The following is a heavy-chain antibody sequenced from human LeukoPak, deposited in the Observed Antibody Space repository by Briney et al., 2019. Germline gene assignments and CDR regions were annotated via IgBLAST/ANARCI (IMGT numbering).Heavy chain of an antibody. V-gene: IGHV3-64*01. Sequence: GGSLRLSCAASGFTFSSYAMHWVRQAPGKGLEYVSAISSNGGSTYYANSVKGRFTISRDNSKNTLYLQMGSLRAEDTAVYYCAKDWTGTKPFDLWGRGTLVTVSS. CDR3: AKDWTGTKPFDL. CDR2: ISSNGGST. CDR1: GFTFSSYA. D-gene: IGHD3/OR15-3a*01. J-gene: IGHJ2*01.